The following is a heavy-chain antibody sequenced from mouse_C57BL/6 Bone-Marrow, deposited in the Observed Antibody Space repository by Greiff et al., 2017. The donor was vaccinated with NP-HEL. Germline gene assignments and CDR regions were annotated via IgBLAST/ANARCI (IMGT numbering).Heavy chain of an antibody. CDR2: IYPRSGNT. J-gene: IGHJ4*01. V-gene: IGHV1-81*01. CDR3: ARHYSNYIYYAMDY. Sequence: VQLQQSGAELARPGASVKLSCKASGYTFTSYGISWVKQRTGQGLEWIGEIYPRSGNTYYNEKFKGKATLTADKSSSTAYMELRSLTSEDSAVYFCARHYSNYIYYAMDYWGQGTSVTVSS. CDR1: GYTFTSYG. D-gene: IGHD2-5*01.